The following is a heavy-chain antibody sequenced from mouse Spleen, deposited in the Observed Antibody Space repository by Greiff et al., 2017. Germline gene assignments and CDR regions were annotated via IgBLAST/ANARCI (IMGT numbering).Heavy chain of an antibody. Sequence: QVQLQQPGAELVKPGASVKLSCKASGYTFTSYWMHWVKQRPGQGLEWIGEIDPSDSYTNYNQKFKGKATLTVDKSSSTAYMQLSSLTSEDSAVYYCAPMITGYYFDYWGQGTTLTVSS. D-gene: IGHD2-4*01. CDR1: GYTFTSYW. CDR3: APMITGYYFDY. J-gene: IGHJ2*01. V-gene: IGHV1-69*02. CDR2: IDPSDSYT.